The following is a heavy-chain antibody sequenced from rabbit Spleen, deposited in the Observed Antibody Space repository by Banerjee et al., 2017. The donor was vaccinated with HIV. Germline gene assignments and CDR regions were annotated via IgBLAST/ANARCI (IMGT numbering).Heavy chain of an antibody. V-gene: IGHV1S40*01. Sequence: QSLEESGGDLVKPGASLTLSCKASGVSFSFSSYMCWVRQAPGKGLEWIACIDTGSSGFTYFATWAKGRFTISKTSSTTVTLQMTSLTVADTATYFCARDTSSSFSSYGMDLWGPGTLVTVS. CDR3: ARDTSSSFSSYGMDL. J-gene: IGHJ6*01. CDR2: IDTGSSGFT. CDR1: GVSFSFSSY. D-gene: IGHD1-1*01.